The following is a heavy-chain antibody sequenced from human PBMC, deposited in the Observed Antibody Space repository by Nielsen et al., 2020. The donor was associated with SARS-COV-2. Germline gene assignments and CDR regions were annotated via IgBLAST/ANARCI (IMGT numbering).Heavy chain of an antibody. Sequence: SLKISCAASGFTFDDYAMHWVRQAPGKGLEWVSGISWNSGSIGYADSVKGRFTISRDNAKNSLYLQMNSLRAEDTALYYCAKDTSPLYCSSTSCYHLNNWFDPWGQGTLVTVSS. V-gene: IGHV3-9*01. D-gene: IGHD2-2*01. CDR2: ISWNSGSI. CDR1: GFTFDDYA. CDR3: AKDTSPLYCSSTSCYHLNNWFDP. J-gene: IGHJ5*02.